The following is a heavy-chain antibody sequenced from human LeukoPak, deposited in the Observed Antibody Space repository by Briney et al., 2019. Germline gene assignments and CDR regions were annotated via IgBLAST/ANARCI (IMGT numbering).Heavy chain of an antibody. CDR2: INPNSGGT. J-gene: IGHJ4*02. D-gene: IGHD2-2*01. Sequence: ASVKVSCKASGYTFTGYYMHWVRQAPGQGLEWMGWINPNSGGTIYAQKFQGRVTMTEDTSTDTAYMELSSLRSEVTAVYYCATRGYCSSTSCYEDFDYWGQGTLVTVSS. V-gene: IGHV1-2*02. CDR1: GYTFTGYY. CDR3: ATRGYCSSTSCYEDFDY.